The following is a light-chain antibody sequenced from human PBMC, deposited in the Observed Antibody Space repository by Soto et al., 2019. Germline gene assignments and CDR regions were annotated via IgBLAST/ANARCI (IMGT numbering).Light chain of an antibody. J-gene: IGKJ1*01. CDR3: QQYNCYWT. V-gene: IGKV1-5*03. CDR2: EAS. CDR1: QSISGS. Sequence: DIQMTQSPSTLSASVGDRVTITCRASQSISGSLAWYQQKPGKAPKLLIYEASNVNSGVPSRFSGSGSGTEYTLTISRLQADDSVSYYCQQYNCYWTFGQGTRVEIK.